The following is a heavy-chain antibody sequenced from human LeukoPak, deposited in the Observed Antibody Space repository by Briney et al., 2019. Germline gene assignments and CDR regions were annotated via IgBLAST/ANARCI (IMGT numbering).Heavy chain of an antibody. J-gene: IGHJ4*02. Sequence: GGSLRLSCAVSGFTVSTCCMHWVRQAPGRELVRVSRFDLDGTSTTYADSVKGRFTISRDVAKNTLYLQMNSLRAEDTAVYYCATSPPIKGGFDSWGQGTLVTVSS. V-gene: IGHV3-74*03. CDR3: ATSPPIKGGFDS. CDR1: GFTVSTCC. CDR2: FDLDGTST. D-gene: IGHD2-21*01.